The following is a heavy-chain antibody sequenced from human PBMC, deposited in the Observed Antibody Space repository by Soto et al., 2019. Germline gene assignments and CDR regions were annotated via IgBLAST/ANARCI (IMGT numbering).Heavy chain of an antibody. Sequence: EVQLVESGGGLVRPGGSLRLSCAASGFSISSDWMHWVRQAPGKGLVWLSRIKSDGSDISYADSVKGRFTISRDNARNMLFLQMNSLRAEDTATYYCTRGAYYYDSSGWGQGTLLTVSS. CDR3: TRGAYYYDSSG. J-gene: IGHJ4*02. CDR2: IKSDGSDI. CDR1: GFSISSDW. D-gene: IGHD3-22*01. V-gene: IGHV3-74*01.